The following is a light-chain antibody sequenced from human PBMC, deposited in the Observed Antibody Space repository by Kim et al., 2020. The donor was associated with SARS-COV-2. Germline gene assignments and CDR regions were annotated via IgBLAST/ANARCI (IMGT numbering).Light chain of an antibody. CDR2: WAS. V-gene: IGKV4-1*01. CDR3: QQYYTTPWT. CDR1: QSVLYSSNNKTY. J-gene: IGKJ1*01. Sequence: ATINCKSSQSVLYSSNNKTYLAWYQLRPGQPPKLLIYWASTRESGVPNRFSGSGSGTDFTLTISTLQAEDVAVYYCQQYYTTPWTFGQGTKVDIK.